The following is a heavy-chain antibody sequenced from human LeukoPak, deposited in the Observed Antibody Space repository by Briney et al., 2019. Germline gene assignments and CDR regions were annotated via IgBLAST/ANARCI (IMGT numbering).Heavy chain of an antibody. D-gene: IGHD3-10*01. CDR2: IYYSGST. CDR3: ARAPLWFGELLGYGY. Sequence: PSQTLSLTCTVSGGSISSGDYYWSWMRQPPGKGLEWIGYIYYSGSTYYNPSLKSRVTISVDTSKNQFSLKLSSVTAADTAVYYCARAPLWFGELLGYGYWGQGTLVTVSS. CDR1: GGSISSGDYY. V-gene: IGHV4-30-4*01. J-gene: IGHJ4*02.